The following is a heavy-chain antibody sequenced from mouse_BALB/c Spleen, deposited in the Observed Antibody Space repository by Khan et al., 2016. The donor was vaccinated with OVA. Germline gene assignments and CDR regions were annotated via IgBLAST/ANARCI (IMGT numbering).Heavy chain of an antibody. D-gene: IGHD2-1*01. CDR3: ARDGTRYKEAMDY. V-gene: IGHV3-2*02. Sequence: EVKLLESGPGLVKPSQSLSLTCTVTGYSITSDYAWNWIRQFPGNKLEWMAYITYSGSTNYNPALKSRISITRDTSKNQFFLQLNSVTTEDTATYYCARDGTRYKEAMDYWGQGTSVTVSS. J-gene: IGHJ4*01. CDR2: ITYSGST. CDR1: GYSITSDYA.